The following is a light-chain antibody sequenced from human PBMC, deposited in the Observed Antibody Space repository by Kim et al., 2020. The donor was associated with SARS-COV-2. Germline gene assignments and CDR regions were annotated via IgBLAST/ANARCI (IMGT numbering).Light chain of an antibody. CDR2: KAS. CDR1: HNVGSW. Sequence: SAAVGDRVTITCRASHNVGSWLAWYQQTPGKAPRLLIYKASNLDNGVPSRFSGGGSGTQFTLTISNLQPDDFATYYCQQYYSFWTFGQGTRVDIK. J-gene: IGKJ1*01. CDR3: QQYYSFWT. V-gene: IGKV1-5*03.